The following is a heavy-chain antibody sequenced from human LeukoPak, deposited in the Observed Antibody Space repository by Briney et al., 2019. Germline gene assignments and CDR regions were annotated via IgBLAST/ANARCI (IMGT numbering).Heavy chain of an antibody. CDR3: ATDGAYGLTH. J-gene: IGHJ4*02. CDR1: GVSFSTTW. D-gene: IGHD3-16*01. CDR2: VSSVGSRT. V-gene: IGHV3-74*01. Sequence: PGGSLRLSCAASGVSFSTTWMHWVRQAPGKGLMWVSHVSSVGSRTYADSVKGRFTVSRDNNKDMVYLQMSSLRAEDTAVYYCATDGAYGLTHWGQGTLVTVSS.